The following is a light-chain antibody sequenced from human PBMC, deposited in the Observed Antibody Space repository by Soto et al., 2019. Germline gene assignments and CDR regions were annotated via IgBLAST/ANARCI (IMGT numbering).Light chain of an antibody. J-gene: IGKJ5*01. Sequence: EIVLTQSPGTLSLSPGXXXXXXXXXXQSVSNNYLAWYQQKPGQAPRLLIYGASNRATGIPDRFSGSGSGTDFTLTISRLEPEDFAVYYCQLYSRSPRQITFGQGTRLE. V-gene: IGKV3-20*01. CDR2: GAS. CDR3: QLYSRSPRQIT. CDR1: QSVSNNY.